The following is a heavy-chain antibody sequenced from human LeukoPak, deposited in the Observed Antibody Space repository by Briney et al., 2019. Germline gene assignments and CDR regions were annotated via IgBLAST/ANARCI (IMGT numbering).Heavy chain of an antibody. V-gene: IGHV4-34*01. D-gene: IGHD3-10*01. CDR1: GGSFSGYY. CDR3: ARLIYYYGSGSSDY. J-gene: IGHJ4*02. Sequence: PSETLSLTCAVYGGSFSGYYWSWIRQPPGKGLEWIGEINHSGSTNYNPSLKSRVTISVDTSKNQFSLKLSSVTAADTAVYYCARLIYYYGSGSSDYWGQGTLVTVSS. CDR2: INHSGST.